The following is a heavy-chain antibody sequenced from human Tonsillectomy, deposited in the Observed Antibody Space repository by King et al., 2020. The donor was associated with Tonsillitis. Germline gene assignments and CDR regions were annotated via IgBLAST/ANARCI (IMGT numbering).Heavy chain of an antibody. CDR3: ARGDPLLGMYYYDSSGYLGAFDI. CDR1: GYTFTGYY. J-gene: IGHJ3*02. D-gene: IGHD3-22*01. Sequence: VQLVESGAEVKKPGASVKVSCKASGYTFTGYYMHWVRQAPGQGLEWMGWINPNSGGTNYAQKFQGRVTMTRETSISTAYMELSRLRSDDTAVYYCARGDPLLGMYYYDSSGYLGAFDIWGQGTMVTVSS. V-gene: IGHV1-2*02. CDR2: INPNSGGT.